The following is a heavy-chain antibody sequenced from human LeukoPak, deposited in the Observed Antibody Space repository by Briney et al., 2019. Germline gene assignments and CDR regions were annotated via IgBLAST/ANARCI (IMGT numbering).Heavy chain of an antibody. D-gene: IGHD6-13*01. CDR2: ISYDESNK. V-gene: IGHV3-30*04. CDR3: AIPGIAAAGETYLDY. J-gene: IGHJ4*02. CDR1: GFTFSSYA. Sequence: GRSLRLSCAASGFTFSSYAMHWVRQAPGKGLEWVAVISYDESNKYYADSVKGRFTISRDNSKNTLYLQVDSPRAEDMAVYYCAIPGIAAAGETYLDYWGQGTLVTVSS.